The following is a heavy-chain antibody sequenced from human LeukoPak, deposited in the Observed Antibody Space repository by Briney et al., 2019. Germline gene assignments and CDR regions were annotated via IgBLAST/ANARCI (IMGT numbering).Heavy chain of an antibody. D-gene: IGHD6-13*01. V-gene: IGHV4-59*01. Sequence: SETLSLTCTVSGGSISSYYWSWIRQPPGKGLEWIGYIYYSGSTNYNPSLKSRVTISVDTSKNQFSLKLSSVTAADTAVYYCARDFIIAAAGPNAGVNWFDPWGQGTLVTVSS. J-gene: IGHJ5*02. CDR2: IYYSGST. CDR3: ARDFIIAAAGPNAGVNWFDP. CDR1: GGSISSYY.